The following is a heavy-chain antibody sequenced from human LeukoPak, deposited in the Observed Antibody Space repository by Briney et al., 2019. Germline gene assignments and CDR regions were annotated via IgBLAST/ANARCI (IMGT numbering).Heavy chain of an antibody. CDR3: ARGQDELLWFGEFDYYYYYGMDV. D-gene: IGHD3-10*01. CDR2: INPNSGGT. Sequence: GASVTVSCKASGYTFTGYYMHWVRQAPGQGLEWMGWINPNSGGTNYAQKFQGRATMTRDTSISTAYMELSRLRSDDTAVYYCARGQDELLWFGEFDYYYYYGMDVWGQGTTVTVSS. V-gene: IGHV1-2*02. CDR1: GYTFTGYY. J-gene: IGHJ6*02.